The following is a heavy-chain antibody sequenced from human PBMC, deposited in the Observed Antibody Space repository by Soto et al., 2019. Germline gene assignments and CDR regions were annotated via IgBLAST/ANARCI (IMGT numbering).Heavy chain of an antibody. CDR1: GGSISSYY. D-gene: IGHD4-4*01. Sequence: PSETLSLTCTFSGGSISSYYWSWIRQPPGKGLEWIGYIYYSGSTNYNPSLKSRVTISVDTSKNQFSLKLSSVTAADTAVYYCARDAVVRNYGYYYGMDVWGQGTTVTVSS. V-gene: IGHV4-59*01. J-gene: IGHJ6*02. CDR2: IYYSGST. CDR3: ARDAVVRNYGYYYGMDV.